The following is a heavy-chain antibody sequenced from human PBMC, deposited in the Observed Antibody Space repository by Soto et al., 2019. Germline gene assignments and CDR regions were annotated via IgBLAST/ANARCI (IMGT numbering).Heavy chain of an antibody. CDR1: GFTFRDYG. D-gene: IGHD3-10*01. CDR2: IWYDGSNT. Sequence: QVHLVESGGGVVQPGRSLRLSCEASGFTFRDYGMHWVRQAPGKGLEWVAIIWYDGSNTNYADSVKGRFTISRDYSTDTLDLEMKSLRAEDTAGYYCTRGGPGGAFFDYWGQGTLVTVSS. J-gene: IGHJ4*02. V-gene: IGHV3-33*01. CDR3: TRGGPGGAFFDY.